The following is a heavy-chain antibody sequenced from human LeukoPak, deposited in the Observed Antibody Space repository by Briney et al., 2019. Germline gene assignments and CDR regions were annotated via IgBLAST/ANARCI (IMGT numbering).Heavy chain of an antibody. CDR2: IYYSGST. D-gene: IGHD3-22*01. CDR3: ARRLRDYDSSRFDY. Sequence: SETLSLTCTVSGGSISSSSYYWGWIRQPPGKGLEWIGSIYYSGSTYYNPSLKSRVTISVDTSKNQFSLKLSSVTAADTAVYYCARRLRDYDSSRFDYWGQGTLVTVSS. CDR1: GGSISSSSYY. V-gene: IGHV4-39*01. J-gene: IGHJ4*02.